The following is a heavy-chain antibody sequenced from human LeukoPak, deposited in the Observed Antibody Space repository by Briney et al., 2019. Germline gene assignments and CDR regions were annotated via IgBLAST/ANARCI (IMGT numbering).Heavy chain of an antibody. CDR1: GGSITSGSYY. Sequence: SETLSLTCRVSGGSITSGSYYWSWIRQPAGKGLEWIGHIYTSGSTNYNPSLKSRVTISVDTSKNQFSLKLSSLTAADTAVYYCAREGYDSLWGQGTLVTVSS. J-gene: IGHJ4*02. CDR3: AREGYDSL. CDR2: IYTSGST. D-gene: IGHD3-3*01. V-gene: IGHV4-61*09.